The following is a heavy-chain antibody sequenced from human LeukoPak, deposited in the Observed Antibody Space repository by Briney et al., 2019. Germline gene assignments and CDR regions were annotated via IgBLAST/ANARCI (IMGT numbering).Heavy chain of an antibody. CDR3: ASSSSGYRDAFDI. Sequence: ASVKVSCKASGYTFTSYGISWVRQAPGQGLEWMGIINPSGGSTSYAQKFQGRVAMTRDMSTSTVYMELSSLRSEDTAVYYCASSSSGYRDAFDIWGQGTMVTVSS. CDR2: INPSGGST. D-gene: IGHD3-22*01. J-gene: IGHJ3*02. CDR1: GYTFTSYG. V-gene: IGHV1-46*01.